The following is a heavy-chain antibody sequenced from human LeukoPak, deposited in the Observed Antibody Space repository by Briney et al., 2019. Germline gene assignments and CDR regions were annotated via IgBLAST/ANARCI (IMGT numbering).Heavy chain of an antibody. D-gene: IGHD2-2*01. V-gene: IGHV3-23*01. CDR3: AKGSGPAADDAFDI. CDR2: ISGSGRST. Sequence: GGSLRLSCAASGFTFSSYAMSWVRQAPGKGLEWVSGISGSGRSTYYADSVKGRFTISRDNSKNTLYVEMNSLRAEDTAVYYCAKGSGPAADDAFDIWGQGTMVTVSS. J-gene: IGHJ3*02. CDR1: GFTFSSYA.